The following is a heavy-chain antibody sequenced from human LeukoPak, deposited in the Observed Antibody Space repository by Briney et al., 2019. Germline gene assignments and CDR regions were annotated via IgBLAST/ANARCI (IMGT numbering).Heavy chain of an antibody. D-gene: IGHD5-18*01. V-gene: IGHV3-30*19. CDR2: MPYDGNNK. Sequence: GGSLRLSCAASRFTFSSHGMHWVRQAPGKGLEWVTFMPYDGNNKYYADSVKGRFTISRDNSKNTLYLQMNSLRPEDTAVYYCARLWLWWSDPWGQGTLVTVS. CDR3: ARLWLWWSDP. J-gene: IGHJ5*02. CDR1: RFTFSSHG.